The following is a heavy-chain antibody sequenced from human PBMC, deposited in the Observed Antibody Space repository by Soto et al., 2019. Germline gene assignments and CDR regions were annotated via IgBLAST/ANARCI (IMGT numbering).Heavy chain of an antibody. V-gene: IGHV3-23*01. D-gene: IGHD4-4*01. CDR1: GFTFSTYP. CDR3: VKFPVITASYYYQDMDV. CDR2: ISGSGIST. J-gene: IGHJ6*03. Sequence: SLRLSCAASGFTFSTYPMNWVRQAPGKGLEWVSGISGSGISTFYVDTVKGRFTISRDNSKNTVFLQINSLRAEDTAIYYCVKFPVITASYYYQDMDVWGQGTTVTVSS.